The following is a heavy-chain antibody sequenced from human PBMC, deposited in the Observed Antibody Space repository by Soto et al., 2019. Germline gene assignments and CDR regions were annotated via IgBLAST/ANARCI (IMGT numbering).Heavy chain of an antibody. D-gene: IGHD3-3*01. CDR2: IWYDGSNK. V-gene: IGHV3-33*01. J-gene: IGHJ6*02. CDR3: ARDPATIFGVPLGMDV. Sequence: GGSLRLSCAASGFTFSSYGMHWVRQAPGKGLEWVAVIWYDGSNKYYADSVKGRFTISRDNSKNTPYLQMNSLRAEDTAVYYCARDPATIFGVPLGMDVWGQGTTVTVSS. CDR1: GFTFSSYG.